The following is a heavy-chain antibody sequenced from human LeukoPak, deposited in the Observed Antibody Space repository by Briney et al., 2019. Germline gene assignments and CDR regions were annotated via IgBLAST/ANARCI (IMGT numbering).Heavy chain of an antibody. CDR1: GYTFTIYD. CDR3: ARDQEGFDY. V-gene: IGHV1-46*01. J-gene: IGHJ4*02. Sequence: GASVTVSFTASGYTFTIYDINWVRQATGQGLEWMGMIYPRDGSTSYAQKFQGRVTVTRDTSTSTVHMELSGLRSEDTAVYYCARDQEGFDYWGQGTLVTVSS. CDR2: IYPRDGST.